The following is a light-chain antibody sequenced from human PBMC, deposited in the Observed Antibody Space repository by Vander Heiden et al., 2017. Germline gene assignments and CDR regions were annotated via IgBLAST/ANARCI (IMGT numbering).Light chain of an antibody. CDR1: QDISNY. J-gene: IGKJ3*01. CDR2: DSS. CDR3: QQHDNLPFT. V-gene: IGKV1-33*01. Sequence: DIQMTQSPYSLSASVGDRVTITCQASQDISNYLNWYQQKPGKAPKLLIYDSSNLETGVPSRFSGSGSGTDFIFTISSLQPEDLAAYYCQQHDNLPFTFGHGTKVDIK.